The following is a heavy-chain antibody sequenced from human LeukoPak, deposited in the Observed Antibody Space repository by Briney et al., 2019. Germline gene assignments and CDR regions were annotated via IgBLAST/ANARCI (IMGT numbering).Heavy chain of an antibody. D-gene: IGHD1-26*01. CDR2: ISDYNGNT. V-gene: IGHV1-18*04. Sequence: APVRLSGKASGYTFTSYGTSWGPQAPRQRLEWRGGISDYNGNTNYAQKLQGSVTMTTDTSTSTAYMELRSLRSDDTAVYYCAREISGSCCTALDYWGQGTLVTVSS. J-gene: IGHJ4*02. CDR1: GYTFTSYG. CDR3: AREISGSCCTALDY.